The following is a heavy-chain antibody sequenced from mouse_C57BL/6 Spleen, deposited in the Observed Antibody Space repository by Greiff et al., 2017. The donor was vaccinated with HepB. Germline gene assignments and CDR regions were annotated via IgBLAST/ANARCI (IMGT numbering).Heavy chain of an antibody. CDR3: AFYYGYERDFDY. CDR1: GYTFTSYW. J-gene: IGHJ2*01. Sequence: QVQLQQPGTELVKPGASVKLSCKASGYTFTSYWMHWVNQRPGQGLEWIGNINPSNGGTNYNEKFKSKATLTVDKSSSPAYMQLSSLTSEDSAVYYCAFYYGYERDFDYWGQGTTLTVSS. V-gene: IGHV1-53*01. CDR2: INPSNGGT. D-gene: IGHD2-2*01.